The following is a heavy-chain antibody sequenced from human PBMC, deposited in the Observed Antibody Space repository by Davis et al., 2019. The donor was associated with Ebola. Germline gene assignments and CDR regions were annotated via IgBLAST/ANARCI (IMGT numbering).Heavy chain of an antibody. CDR1: GFSLSTRGVC. V-gene: IGHV2-70*17. CDR3: ARIRITVTTEGDAFDI. CDR2: IASDNDK. Sequence: SGSTLVKPTPSLTLTWTFSGFSLSTRGVCVSWIRQPPGKALEWLARIASDNDKFYSTSLKTRLTISKDNSKNQVVLTMTNMDPVDTATYYCARIRITVTTEGDAFDIGGQGTMVTVSS. J-gene: IGHJ3*02. D-gene: IGHD4-17*01.